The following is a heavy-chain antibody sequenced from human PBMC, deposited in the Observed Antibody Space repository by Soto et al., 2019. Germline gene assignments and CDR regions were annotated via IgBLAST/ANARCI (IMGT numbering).Heavy chain of an antibody. D-gene: IGHD3-16*01. Sequence: EVQLVESGGGLVQPGGSLRLSCAASELTVSGNYMKWVRQAPGEGLESVALIYDRGSTHYAESVKGRFTISRDNSKNTLFLQMNSLRAEDTAVYYCARVAHERVESATAWGRAYFYYYMDVWGKGTTVTVSS. CDR3: ARVAHERVESATAWGRAYFYYYMDV. CDR1: ELTVSGNY. V-gene: IGHV3-66*01. CDR2: IYDRGST. J-gene: IGHJ6*03.